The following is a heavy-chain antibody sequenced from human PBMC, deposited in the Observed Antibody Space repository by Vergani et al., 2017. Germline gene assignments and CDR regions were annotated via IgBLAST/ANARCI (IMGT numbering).Heavy chain of an antibody. CDR2: INHSGST. CDR3: AIYYSSSWYVYFDY. J-gene: IGHJ4*02. V-gene: IGHV4-34*01. D-gene: IGHD6-13*01. CDR1: GGSFSGYY. Sequence: QVQLQQWGAGLLKPSETLSLTCAVYGGSFSGYYWSWIRQPPGKGLEWIGEINHSGSTNYNPSLKSRVTISVDTSKNQFSLKLSSVTAADTAVYYCAIYYSSSWYVYFDYWGQGTLVTVSS.